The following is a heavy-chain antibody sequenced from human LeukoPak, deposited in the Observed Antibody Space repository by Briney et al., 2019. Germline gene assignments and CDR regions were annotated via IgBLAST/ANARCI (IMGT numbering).Heavy chain of an antibody. CDR2: IIPILGIA. Sequence: SVKVSCKASGGTFSSYTISWVRQAPGQGLEWMGRIIPILGIANYAQKFQGRVTITADKSTSTAYMELSSLRSEDTAVYYCARAPVSGPFRFFDYWGQGTLVTVSS. V-gene: IGHV1-69*02. J-gene: IGHJ4*02. CDR3: ARAPVSGPFRFFDY. CDR1: GGTFSSYT. D-gene: IGHD3-3*01.